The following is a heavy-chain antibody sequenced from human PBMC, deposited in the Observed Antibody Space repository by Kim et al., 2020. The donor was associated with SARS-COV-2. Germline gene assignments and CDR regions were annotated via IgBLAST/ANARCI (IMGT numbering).Heavy chain of an antibody. CDR3: ARQYYSDSSGHLDY. D-gene: IGHD3-22*01. V-gene: IGHV4-39*07. Sequence: SETLSLTCTVSGCSISSTSYYWGWIRQPPGKGLVWIGSIYYSGSTYYNPSLKSRVTLSVDTSKNQFSLRLSSVTAADTAVFYCARQYYSDSSGHLDYWGQGALVTVSS. J-gene: IGHJ4*02. CDR1: GCSISSTSYY. CDR2: IYYSGST.